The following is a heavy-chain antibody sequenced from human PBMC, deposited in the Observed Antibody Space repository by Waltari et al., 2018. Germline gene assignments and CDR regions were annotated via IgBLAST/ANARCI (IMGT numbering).Heavy chain of an antibody. CDR3: ARGGGNASFDY. CDR1: GFTFSSHG. J-gene: IGHJ4*02. CDR2: IRYDGSNK. V-gene: IGHV3-30*02. D-gene: IGHD2-15*01. Sequence: QVQLVESGGGVVQPGGSLRLSCAASGFTFSSHGMHWVRQAPGKGLEWVAFIRYDGSNKYYADSVKGRFTISRDNSKNTLYLQMNSLRAEDTAVYYCARGGGNASFDYWGQGTLVTVSS.